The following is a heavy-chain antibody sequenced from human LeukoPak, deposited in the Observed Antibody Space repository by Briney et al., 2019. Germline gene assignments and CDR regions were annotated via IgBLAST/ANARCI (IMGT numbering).Heavy chain of an antibody. Sequence: PGGSLRLSCAASGFTFSSYSMNWVRQAPGKGLEWVSSISSSSSYIYYADSVKGRFTISRDNAKNSLYLQMNSLRAEDTAVYYCARAGGSTLDWPHFDYWGQGTLVTVSS. D-gene: IGHD3/OR15-3a*01. V-gene: IGHV3-21*01. CDR1: GFTFSSYS. CDR2: ISSSSSYI. J-gene: IGHJ4*02. CDR3: ARAGGSTLDWPHFDY.